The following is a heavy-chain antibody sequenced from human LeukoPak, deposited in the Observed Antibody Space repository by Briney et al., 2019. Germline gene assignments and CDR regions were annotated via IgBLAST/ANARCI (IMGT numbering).Heavy chain of an antibody. CDR3: ARVLRGSSPFDP. Sequence: PSETLSLTCTVSGGSISSGGYYWSWIRQHPGKGLEWIGYIYCSGSTYYNPSLKSRVTISVDTSKNQFSLKLSSVTAADTAVYYCARVLRGSSPFDPWGQGTLVTVSS. D-gene: IGHD2-2*01. V-gene: IGHV4-31*03. CDR1: GGSISSGGYY. CDR2: IYCSGST. J-gene: IGHJ5*02.